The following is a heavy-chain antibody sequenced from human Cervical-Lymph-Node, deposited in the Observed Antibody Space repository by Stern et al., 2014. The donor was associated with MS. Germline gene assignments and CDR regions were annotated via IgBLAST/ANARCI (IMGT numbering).Heavy chain of an antibody. CDR1: GYIFNTYG. CDR2: IGVYNGNT. D-gene: IGHD5-18*01. V-gene: IGHV1-18*01. Sequence: MQLVESGVEVKKPGASVKVSCKAAGYIFNTYGINWVRQAPGQGLEWIGWIGVYNGNTHYAPNLQGRVTLTTDTSTSTAYMELRSLRSDDTAVYYCARGRHLWGDNWFDPWGQGTLVTVSS. CDR3: ARGRHLWGDNWFDP. J-gene: IGHJ5*02.